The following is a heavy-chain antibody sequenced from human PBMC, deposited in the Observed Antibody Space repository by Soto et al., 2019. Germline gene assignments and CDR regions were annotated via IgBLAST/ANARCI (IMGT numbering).Heavy chain of an antibody. Sequence: SVKVSCKASGGTSSNYVVNWVRQAPGQGLEWMGRIIPISGAANYAQKFQGRVTITADKSTSTSYMELSSLRSEDTAVYYCARDMTRTVVPYFDFWGQGTLVTVSS. V-gene: IGHV1-69*06. J-gene: IGHJ4*02. D-gene: IGHD1-7*01. CDR2: IIPISGAA. CDR1: GGTSSNYV. CDR3: ARDMTRTVVPYFDF.